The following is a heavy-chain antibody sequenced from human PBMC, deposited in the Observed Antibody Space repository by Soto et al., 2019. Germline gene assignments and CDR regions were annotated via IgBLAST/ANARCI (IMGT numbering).Heavy chain of an antibody. CDR3: ARSRPSGRYGRLATNFDD. V-gene: IGHV3-48*02. CDR1: GFTFSSYS. CDR2: ISSSSSTI. Sequence: GGSLRLSCAASGFTFSSYSMNWVRQAPGKGLEWVSYISSSSSTIYYADSVKGRFTISRDNAKNSLYLQMSSLRDEDTAVYYCARSRPSGRYGRLATNFDDGGQGILVTVAS. J-gene: IGHJ4*02. D-gene: IGHD3-3*01.